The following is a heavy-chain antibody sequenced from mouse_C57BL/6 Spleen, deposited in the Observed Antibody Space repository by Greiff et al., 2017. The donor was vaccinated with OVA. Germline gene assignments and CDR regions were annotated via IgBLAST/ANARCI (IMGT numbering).Heavy chain of an antibody. CDR2: INPSTGGT. J-gene: IGHJ1*03. D-gene: IGHD1-1*01. CDR3: ARGFITTVVDWYFDV. V-gene: IGHV1-43*01. CDR1: GYSFTGYY. Sequence: VQLKQSGPELVKPGASVKISCKASGYSFTGYYMHWVKQSSEKSLEWIGEINPSTGGTSYNQKFKGKATLTVDKSSSTAYMQLKSLTSEDSAVYYCARGFITTVVDWYFDVWGTGTTVTVSS.